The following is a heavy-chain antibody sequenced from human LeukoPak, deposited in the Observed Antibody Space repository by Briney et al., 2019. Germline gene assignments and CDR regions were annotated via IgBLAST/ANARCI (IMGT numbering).Heavy chain of an antibody. J-gene: IGHJ4*02. CDR1: GLAVSSNY. CDR3: ARSNCNNCYLGVWYYFDH. D-gene: IGHD1/OR15-1a*01. V-gene: IGHV3-66*01. CDR2: IYPGGST. Sequence: GGSLRLSCAASGLAVSSNYMSWVRQAPGKGLEWVSVIYPGGSTYYADSVRGRFTFSRDNSKNTLYLQMNSLRAEDTAVYYCARSNCNNCYLGVWYYFDHWGQGALVPVSS.